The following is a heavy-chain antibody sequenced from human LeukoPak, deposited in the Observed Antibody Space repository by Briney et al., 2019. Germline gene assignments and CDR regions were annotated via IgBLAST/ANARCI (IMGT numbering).Heavy chain of an antibody. Sequence: SVKVSCKASGGIFSSYAISWVRQAPAQGLEWMGGIIPIFGTANYAQKFQGGVTITADESTSTAYMELSSLRSEDTAVYYCARDPIGSRWPYYFDYWGQGTLVTVSS. CDR1: GGIFSSYA. CDR2: IIPIFGTA. J-gene: IGHJ4*02. D-gene: IGHD6-13*01. V-gene: IGHV1-69*13. CDR3: ARDPIGSRWPYYFDY.